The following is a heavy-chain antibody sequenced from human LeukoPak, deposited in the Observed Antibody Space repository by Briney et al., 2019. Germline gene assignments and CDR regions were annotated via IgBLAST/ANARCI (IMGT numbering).Heavy chain of an antibody. J-gene: IGHJ4*02. D-gene: IGHD3-9*01. V-gene: IGHV3-21*01. CDR2: ISSSSTYI. Sequence: GGSLRLSCAASRFTFSGYSMNWVRQAPGKGLEWVSSISSSSTYIYYADSVKGRFTISRDHAQNSLYLQMNSLRAEGTAVYFCASEGSDILTGVFVDYWGQGTLVTVSS. CDR3: ASEGSDILTGVFVDY. CDR1: RFTFSGYS.